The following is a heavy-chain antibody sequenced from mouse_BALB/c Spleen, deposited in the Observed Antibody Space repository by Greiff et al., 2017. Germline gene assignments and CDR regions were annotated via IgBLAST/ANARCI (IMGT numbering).Heavy chain of an antibody. J-gene: IGHJ3*01. D-gene: IGHD2-3*01. CDR3: ARGWSGKGFAY. CDR2: IDPANGNT. V-gene: IGHV14-3*02. Sequence: VQLQQSGAELVKPGASVKLSCTASGFNIKDTYMHWVKQRPEQGLAWIGRIDPANGNTKYDPKFQGKATITADTSSNTAYLQLSSLTSEDTAVYYCARGWSGKGFAYWGQGTLVTVSA. CDR1: GFNIKDTY.